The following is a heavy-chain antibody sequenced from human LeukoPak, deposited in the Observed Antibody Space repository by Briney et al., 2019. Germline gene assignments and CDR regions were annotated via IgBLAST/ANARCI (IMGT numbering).Heavy chain of an antibody. V-gene: IGHV3-23*01. J-gene: IGHJ4*02. D-gene: IGHD6-19*01. Sequence: PGGSLRLSCAASGFTFSNSAMNWVRQAPGRGLEWVSVIGASDGGTYYAVSVKGRFTISRDNSKNTLYLQMNSLRAEDTAVYYCAKEAALGRIAVAGKDYWGQGTLVTVSS. CDR1: GFTFSNSA. CDR2: IGASDGGT. CDR3: AKEAALGRIAVAGKDY.